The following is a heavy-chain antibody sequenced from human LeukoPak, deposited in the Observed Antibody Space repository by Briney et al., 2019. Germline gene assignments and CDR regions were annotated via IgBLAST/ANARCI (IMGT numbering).Heavy chain of an antibody. CDR3: ARFGYVAAVDV. J-gene: IGHJ4*02. Sequence: GGSLRLSCAASGFSFSAYWMTWVRQAPGTGLEWVANINPAGSETYYVDPVKGRFSISRDNAKNLVHLQMNSLRAEDTAVYHCARFGYVAAVDVWGQGTPVTVSS. V-gene: IGHV3-7*01. D-gene: IGHD2-15*01. CDR1: GFSFSAYW. CDR2: INPAGSET.